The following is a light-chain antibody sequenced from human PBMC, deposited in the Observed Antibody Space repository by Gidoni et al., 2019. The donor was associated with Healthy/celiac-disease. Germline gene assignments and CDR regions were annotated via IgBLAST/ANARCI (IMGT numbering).Light chain of an antibody. CDR2: GAS. J-gene: IGKJ4*01. V-gene: IGKV3-20*01. CDR3: QQYGSSPLT. Sequence: EILLTQSPGTLSLSPGERATLSCRASQSVSSSYLACYQQKPGQAPRLLSYGASSRATGIPDRFSSSGSGPDFTLTISRLDPEDFAVYYCQQYGSSPLTFGGGTKVEIK. CDR1: QSVSSSY.